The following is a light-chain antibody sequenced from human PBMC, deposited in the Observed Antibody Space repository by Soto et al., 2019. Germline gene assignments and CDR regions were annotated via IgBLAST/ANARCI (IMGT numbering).Light chain of an antibody. V-gene: IGKV3-20*01. CDR1: QSVSSNY. CDR2: GAS. J-gene: IGKJ3*01. Sequence: ETVLTQSPGTLSLSQGERATLSCRASQSVSSNYLAWYQQKPGQAPRLLIYGASSRATGIPDRFSGSGSGTDFTLTISRLEPEDFAVYYCQQYGGSSFTFGPGTKVDI. CDR3: QQYGGSSFT.